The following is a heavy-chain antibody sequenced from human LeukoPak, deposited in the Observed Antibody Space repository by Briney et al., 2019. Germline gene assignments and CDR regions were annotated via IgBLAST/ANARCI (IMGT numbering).Heavy chain of an antibody. CDR3: AKDYRYNSWYFDH. J-gene: IGHJ4*02. D-gene: IGHD1-14*01. Sequence: GGSLRLSCAASGFTFTDAWMSWVRQAPGKGLEWVARIKTKTDGGTIDFAAPVKGRFTISRDNAKNTLYLQMNSQRAEDTAVYYCAKDYRYNSWYFDHWGQGTRVTVSS. CDR2: IKTKTDGGTI. V-gene: IGHV3-15*01. CDR1: GFTFTDAW.